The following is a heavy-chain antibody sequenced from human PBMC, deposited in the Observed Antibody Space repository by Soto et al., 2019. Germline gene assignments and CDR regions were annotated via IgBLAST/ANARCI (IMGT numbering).Heavy chain of an antibody. V-gene: IGHV5-51*01. J-gene: IGHJ6*02. CDR1: GYSFTSYW. CDR2: IYPGDSDT. CDR3: ARSRRGAYSSGWYSPSGYYNYGIDV. D-gene: IGHD6-19*01. Sequence: GESLKISCKGSGYSFTSYWIGWVRQMPGKGLEWMGIIYPGDSDTRYSPSFQGQVTISADKSSSTAYLQWTSLKASDTAMYYCARSRRGAYSSGWYSPSGYYNYGIDVWGQGTNVTV.